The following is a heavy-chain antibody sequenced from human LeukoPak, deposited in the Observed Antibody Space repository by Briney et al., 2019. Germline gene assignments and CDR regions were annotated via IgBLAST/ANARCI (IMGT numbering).Heavy chain of an antibody. D-gene: IGHD3-10*01. CDR3: ARGDGWFGELVV. J-gene: IGHJ3*01. CDR1: GLTFSSYE. V-gene: IGHV3-48*03. CDR2: ISSSGSTI. Sequence: PGGSLRLSCAASGLTFSSYEMNWVRQAPGKGLEWVSYISSSGSTIYYADSVKGRFTISRDNAKNSLYLQMNSLRAEDTAVYYCARGDGWFGELVVWGQGTMVTVSS.